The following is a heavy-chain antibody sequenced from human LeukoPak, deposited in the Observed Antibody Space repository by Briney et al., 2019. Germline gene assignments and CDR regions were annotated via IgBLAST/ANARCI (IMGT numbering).Heavy chain of an antibody. CDR2: ISGSGGST. CDR3: ARVRGDYLYYMDV. J-gene: IGHJ6*03. V-gene: IGHV3-23*01. CDR1: GFTFSSYA. Sequence: PGGSLRLSCAASGFTFSSYAMSWVRQAPGKGLEWVSAISGSGGSTYSADSVKGRFTISRDNSKNTLYLQMNSLRAEDTALYYCARVRGDYLYYMDVWGKGTTVTVSS.